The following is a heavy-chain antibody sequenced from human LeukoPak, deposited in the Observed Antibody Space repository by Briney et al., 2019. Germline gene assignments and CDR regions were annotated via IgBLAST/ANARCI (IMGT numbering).Heavy chain of an antibody. CDR2: IYYSGST. Sequence: SETLSLTCTVSGGSISSSSYYWGWIRQPPGKGLEWIGSIYYSGSTYYNPSLKSRVTISVDTSKNQFSLKLSSVTAADTAVYYCARDHKVPFGELLSFYYYYYGMDVWGQGTTVTVSS. CDR1: GGSISSSSYY. CDR3: ARDHKVPFGELLSFYYYYYGMDV. D-gene: IGHD3-10*01. J-gene: IGHJ6*02. V-gene: IGHV4-39*07.